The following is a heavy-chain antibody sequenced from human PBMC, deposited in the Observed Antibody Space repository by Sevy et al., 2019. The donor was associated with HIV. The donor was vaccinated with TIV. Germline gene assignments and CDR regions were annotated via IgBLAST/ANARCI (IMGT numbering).Heavy chain of an antibody. D-gene: IGHD3-3*01. V-gene: IGHV3-30*02. CDR3: VPGVTIFGVPVY. J-gene: IGHJ4*02. Sequence: GGSLRLSCAASGFTFSDYGMHWVRQAPGKRLEWVAFIRYDGSNKYYADSVKGRFTISRDNSKDTLYLQMNSLRPADTAVFYCVPGVTIFGVPVYWGQGTMVTVSS. CDR2: IRYDGSNK. CDR1: GFTFSDYG.